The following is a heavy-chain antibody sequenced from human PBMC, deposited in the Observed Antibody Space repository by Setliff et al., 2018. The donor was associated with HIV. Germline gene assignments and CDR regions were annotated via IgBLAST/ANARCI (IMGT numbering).Heavy chain of an antibody. V-gene: IGHV3-21*06. CDR2: ISGNTLYI. CDR1: GFTFRTYN. D-gene: IGHD1-1*01. J-gene: IGHJ4*02. CDR3: ARVFSPTGTLSPAFDY. Sequence: PGGSLRLSCAASGFTFRTYNMNWVRPAPGKGLEWVSSISGNTLYIYYAESVRGRFTVSRDNAKNSLYLQMNSLRAEDTAVYYCARVFSPTGTLSPAFDYWGPGALVTVSS.